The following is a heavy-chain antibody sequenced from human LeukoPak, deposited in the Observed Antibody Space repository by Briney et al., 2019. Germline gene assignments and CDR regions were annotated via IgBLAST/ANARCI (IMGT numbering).Heavy chain of an antibody. D-gene: IGHD6-19*01. Sequence: GASVKVSCKASGYTFTSYAMHWVRQAPGQRLEWMGWINAGNGNTKYSQKFQGRVTITRDTSASTAYMELSSLRSEDTAVYYCARVQWLGVDWFDPWGQGTLVTVSS. J-gene: IGHJ5*02. V-gene: IGHV1-3*01. CDR1: GYTFTSYA. CDR3: ARVQWLGVDWFDP. CDR2: INAGNGNT.